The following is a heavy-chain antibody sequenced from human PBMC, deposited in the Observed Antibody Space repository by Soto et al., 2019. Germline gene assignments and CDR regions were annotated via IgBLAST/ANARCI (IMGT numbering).Heavy chain of an antibody. D-gene: IGHD1-20*01. Sequence: VQLVESGGDLVQPGGSLRVSCAVSGFTFSSFWMHWVRQDPGKGLVWVSRINSDGSITNYAGSVKGRFTISRDNAKNTVYLQMNSLRAEDSAVYYCARGIKGYYGVDVWGQGTTVTVSS. V-gene: IGHV3-74*01. J-gene: IGHJ6*02. CDR2: INSDGSIT. CDR1: GFTFSSFW. CDR3: ARGIKGYYGVDV.